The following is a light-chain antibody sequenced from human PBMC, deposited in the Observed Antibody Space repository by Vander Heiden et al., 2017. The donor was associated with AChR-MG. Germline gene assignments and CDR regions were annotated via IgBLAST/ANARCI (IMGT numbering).Light chain of an antibody. J-gene: IGKJ1*01. Sequence: IVLTLSPLSLPVTPGRPASSSCRSSQSLLHSNGHAYLYWYLQKPGQYPQFLIYFGSHRAAGGPDRFSGSGSGTDFTLHISRVEDEDVGVYYCMQALQKPPWTFGQGTKVEIK. CDR2: FGS. CDR3: MQALQKPPWT. CDR1: QSLLHSNGHAY. V-gene: IGKV2-28*01.